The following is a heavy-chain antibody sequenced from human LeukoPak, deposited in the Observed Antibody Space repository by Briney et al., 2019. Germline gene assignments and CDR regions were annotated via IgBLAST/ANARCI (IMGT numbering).Heavy chain of an antibody. J-gene: IGHJ5*02. Sequence: GGSLRLSCAASGFTFSNYWMSWVRQAPGKGLEWVANIKQDGSEKYYVDSVKGRLTISRDNAKNSLYLQMNSLRAEDTAVYYCAREISSWYRTEGRFDPWGQGTLVTVSS. CDR3: AREISSWYRTEGRFDP. CDR1: GFTFSNYW. D-gene: IGHD6-13*01. V-gene: IGHV3-7*01. CDR2: IKQDGSEK.